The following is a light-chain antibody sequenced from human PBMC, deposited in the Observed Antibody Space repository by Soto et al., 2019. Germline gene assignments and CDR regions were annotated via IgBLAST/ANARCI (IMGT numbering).Light chain of an antibody. Sequence: QSALTQPPSVSGSPGQSVTISCTGTSSDVGVYNYVSWYQQHPGKAPKLMIYEVSKRPSGVPDRFSGSKSGNTASLTVSGLQAEDEADYYCSSFAGNNNLVFGGGTQLTVL. CDR2: EVS. CDR1: SSDVGVYNY. J-gene: IGLJ2*01. CDR3: SSFAGNNNLV. V-gene: IGLV2-8*01.